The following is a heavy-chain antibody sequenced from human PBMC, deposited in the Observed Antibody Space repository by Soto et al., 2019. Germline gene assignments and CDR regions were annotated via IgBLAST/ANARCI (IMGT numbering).Heavy chain of an antibody. CDR2: IIPISDT. V-gene: IGHV5-51*01. J-gene: IGHJ4*02. Sequence: ASVKVSCNASGGTFNSDTITWVRQAPGQGLEWMGGIIPISDTRYSPSFQGQVTISADKSISTAYLQWSSLKASDTAMYYCARPSEGGYDFFNYWGQGTLVTVSS. CDR1: GGTFNSDT. CDR3: ARPSEGGYDFFNY. D-gene: IGHD5-12*01.